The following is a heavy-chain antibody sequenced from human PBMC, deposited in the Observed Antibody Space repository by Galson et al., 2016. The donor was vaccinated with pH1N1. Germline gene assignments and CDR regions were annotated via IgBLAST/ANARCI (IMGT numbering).Heavy chain of an antibody. J-gene: IGHJ4*02. D-gene: IGHD3-16*01. CDR3: AREGEMDVDRTYYFDY. CDR1: GGSISSAFYY. CDR2: IYYSGST. Sequence: TLSLTCTVSGGSISSAFYYWSWIRQHPGKGLEWIGHIYYSGSTYYNPSLKSRVTISVDTSKNQFSLKLSSVTAADTAVYYCAREGEMDVDRTYYFDYWGQGTLVTVSS. V-gene: IGHV4-31*03.